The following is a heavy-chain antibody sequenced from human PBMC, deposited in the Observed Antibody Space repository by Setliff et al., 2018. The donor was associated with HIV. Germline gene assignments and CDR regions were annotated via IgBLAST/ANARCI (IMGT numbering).Heavy chain of an antibody. D-gene: IGHD6-19*01. CDR2: IIPIYGST. Sequence: SVKVSCKASGDTFDSLSISWVRQAPGQGLEWMGRIIPIYGSTNYAQRFQGRVTITADKSTNTAYMELSSLKSEDTAIYYCATGGVIVPAGYSWGQGTLVTVSS. J-gene: IGHJ4*02. CDR1: GDTFDSLS. CDR3: ATGGVIVPAGYS. V-gene: IGHV1-69*06.